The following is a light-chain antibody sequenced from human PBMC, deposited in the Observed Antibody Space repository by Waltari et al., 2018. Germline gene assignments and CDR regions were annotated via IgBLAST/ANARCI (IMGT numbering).Light chain of an antibody. CDR3: CSYAGSSSWV. CDR2: EVS. Sequence: QSALTQPASVSGSPAQSITIPSTGTSSRVGSYNLSPWYQQHPGKAPKPIIYEVSKRPSGVSNRFSGSKSGNTASLTISGLQAEDEADYYCCSYAGSSSWVFGGGTKLTVL. V-gene: IGLV2-23*02. J-gene: IGLJ3*02. CDR1: SSRVGSYNL.